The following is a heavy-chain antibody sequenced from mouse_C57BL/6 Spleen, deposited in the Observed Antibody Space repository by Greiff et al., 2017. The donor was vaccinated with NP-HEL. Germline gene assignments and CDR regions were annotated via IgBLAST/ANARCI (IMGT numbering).Heavy chain of an antibody. CDR2: IDPENGDT. J-gene: IGHJ2*01. CDR3: TTITTVGDYFDY. D-gene: IGHD1-1*01. V-gene: IGHV14-4*01. Sequence: EVQLQQSGAELVRPGASVKLSCTASGFNIKDDYMHWVKQRPEQGLEWIGWIDPENGDTEYASKFQGKATITADTSSNTAYLQLSSLTSEDTAVYYCTTITTVGDYFDYWGQGTTLTVSS. CDR1: GFNIKDDY.